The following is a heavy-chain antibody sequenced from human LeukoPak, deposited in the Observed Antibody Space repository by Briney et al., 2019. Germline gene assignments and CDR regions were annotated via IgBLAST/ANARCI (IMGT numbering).Heavy chain of an antibody. Sequence: PSETLSLTCTVSGGSISSYYWSWIRQPPGKGLEWIGYIYYSGSTNYNPSLKSRVTISVDTSKNQFSLKLSSVTAADTAVYYCAREQGELGYCSSTSCYYYYGMDVWGQGTTVTVSS. CDR3: AREQGELGYCSSTSCYYYYGMDV. V-gene: IGHV4-59*01. D-gene: IGHD2-2*01. J-gene: IGHJ6*02. CDR1: GGSISSYY. CDR2: IYYSGST.